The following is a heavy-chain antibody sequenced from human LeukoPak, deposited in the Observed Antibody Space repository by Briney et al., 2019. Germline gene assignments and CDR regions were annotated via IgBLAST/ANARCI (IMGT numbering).Heavy chain of an antibody. D-gene: IGHD5-12*01. Sequence: TGGSLRLSCAASGFTFNSYSMNWVCQAPGKGLEWVSSISSSSRYVHYADSVKGRFTISRDSAKNSLYLQMNSLRADDTAVYYCARGFTGFDYSEYYWGQGTLVTVSS. J-gene: IGHJ4*02. CDR2: ISSSSRYV. CDR1: GFTFNSYS. CDR3: ARGFTGFDYSEYY. V-gene: IGHV3-21*01.